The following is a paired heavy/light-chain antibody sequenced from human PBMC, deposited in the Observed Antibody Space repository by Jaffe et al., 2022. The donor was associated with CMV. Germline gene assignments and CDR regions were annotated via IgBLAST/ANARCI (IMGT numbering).Heavy chain of an antibody. D-gene: IGHD5-12*01. Sequence: QVHLVESGGGVVQPGRSLRLSCEGSGFTFSNYGIHWVRQAPGKGLEWVAVISNDGNIKYYVDSVKGRFTSSRDNAKNTLYLQMSSLRTEDTAVYYCAREYSAYAFDYWGPGTLVTVSS. J-gene: IGHJ4*02. CDR3: AREYSAYAFDY. CDR2: ISNDGNIK. CDR1: GFTFSNYG. V-gene: IGHV3-30*03.
Light chain of an antibody. Sequence: QSALTQPASVSGSPGQSITISCTGSSTDIGGYNLVSWYQQYPGKAPRVIISEVSKWPSGVSNRFSGSKSGNTASLTISGLQADDEADYYCCSYVATSSYVFGTGTKVTVL. CDR2: EVS. CDR1: STDIGGYNL. CDR3: CSYVATSSYV. V-gene: IGLV2-23*02. J-gene: IGLJ1*01.